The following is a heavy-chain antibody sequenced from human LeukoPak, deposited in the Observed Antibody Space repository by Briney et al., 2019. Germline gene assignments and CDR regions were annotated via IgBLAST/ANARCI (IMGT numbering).Heavy chain of an antibody. Sequence: ASVKVSCKASGYTFTSYDINWVRQATGQGLEWMGWMNPNSGNTGYAQKFQGRVTMTRNTSISTAYMELSSLRSEDTAVYYCWSGGHDLFGGVGAFDIWGQGTMVTVSS. CDR3: WSGGHDLFGGVGAFDI. CDR2: MNPNSGNT. V-gene: IGHV1-8*01. CDR1: GYTFTSYD. D-gene: IGHD3-16*01. J-gene: IGHJ3*02.